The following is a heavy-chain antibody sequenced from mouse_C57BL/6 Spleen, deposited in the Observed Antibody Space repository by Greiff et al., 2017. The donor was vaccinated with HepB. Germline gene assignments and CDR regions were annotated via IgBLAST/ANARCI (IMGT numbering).Heavy chain of an antibody. CDR2: IYPGDGDT. J-gene: IGHJ2*01. D-gene: IGHD2-4*01. Sequence: VQLQQSGPELVKPGASVKISCKASGYAFSSSWMNWVKQRPGKGLEWIGRIYPGDGDTNYNGKFKGKATLTADKSSSTAYMQLSSLTSEDSAVDFCARSDYDYDLFDYWGQGTTLTVSS. CDR3: ARSDYDYDLFDY. V-gene: IGHV1-82*01. CDR1: GYAFSSSW.